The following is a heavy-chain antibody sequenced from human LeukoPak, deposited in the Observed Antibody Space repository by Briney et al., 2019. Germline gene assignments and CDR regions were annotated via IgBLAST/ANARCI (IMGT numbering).Heavy chain of an antibody. Sequence: SDTLSLTRPVSLGSLSRGGLYWSWLRQHPGEGLEWIGYIYYSGSTYYNPSLKSRATISVDTSTNLCSLKLSSVIAADTAVYYCARDVGQDGYNNMRSYWYFDLWGRGTLVTVSS. J-gene: IGHJ2*01. CDR3: ARDVGQDGYNNMRSYWYFDL. CDR1: LGSLSRGGLY. CDR2: IYYSGST. D-gene: IGHD5-24*01. V-gene: IGHV4-31*03.